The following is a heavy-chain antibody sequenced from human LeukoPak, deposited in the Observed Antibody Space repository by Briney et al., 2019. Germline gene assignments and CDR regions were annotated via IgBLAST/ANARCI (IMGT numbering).Heavy chain of an antibody. D-gene: IGHD3-9*01. CDR2: MNPNSGNT. Sequence: GASVKVSCKASGGTFSSYAISWVRQAPGQGLEWMGWMNPNSGNTGYAQKFQGRVTMTRNTSISTAYMELSSLRSEDTAVYYCARGHYDILTGTIWGQGTLVTVSS. CDR1: GGTFSSYA. V-gene: IGHV1-8*02. J-gene: IGHJ4*02. CDR3: ARGHYDILTGTI.